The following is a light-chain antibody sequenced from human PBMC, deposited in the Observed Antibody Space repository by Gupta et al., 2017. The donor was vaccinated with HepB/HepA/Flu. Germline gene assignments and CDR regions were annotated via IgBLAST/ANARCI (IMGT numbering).Light chain of an antibody. CDR1: SIGSQT. V-gene: IGLV3-21*04. CDR2: FDR. J-gene: IGLJ2*01. CDR3: QVWDSISGHVV. Sequence: SYVLTQPPSMSLAQGETARLNCEGNSIGSQTFHWYQQKSGQAPVLVIQFDRERPSGIPERFSGSKSGNTATLSISRVEAGDEADYFCQVWDSISGHVVFGGGTKMNVL.